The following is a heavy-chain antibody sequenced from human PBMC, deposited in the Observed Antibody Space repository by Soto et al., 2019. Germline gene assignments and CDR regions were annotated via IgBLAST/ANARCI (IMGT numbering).Heavy chain of an antibody. V-gene: IGHV3-21*01. CDR3: ATTYRGNHFDY. Sequence: WGSLRLSCAASGFTFISYSINWFRHSPGKGLEWVSSISSSSSYIYYADSVKGRFTISRDNAKNSLYLQMNSLRAEDTAVYYCATTYRGNHFDYWGQGTLVTVSS. CDR2: ISSSSSYI. CDR1: GFTFISYS. J-gene: IGHJ4*02. D-gene: IGHD3-16*02.